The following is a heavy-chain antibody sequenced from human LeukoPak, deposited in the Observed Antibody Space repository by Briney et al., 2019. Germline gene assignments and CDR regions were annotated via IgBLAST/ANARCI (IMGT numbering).Heavy chain of an antibody. CDR2: IEGDGIST. Sequence: GGSLRLSCAASGFDFSSNWMHWVRHAPGQGLVWVSRIEGDGISTNYADSVKGRFTISRDIAKNTLYLQMNSLRAEDTGVYYCAKDHYWSIDYWGRGTLVTVSS. V-gene: IGHV3-74*01. CDR1: GFDFSSNW. J-gene: IGHJ4*02. D-gene: IGHD3-3*01. CDR3: AKDHYWSIDY.